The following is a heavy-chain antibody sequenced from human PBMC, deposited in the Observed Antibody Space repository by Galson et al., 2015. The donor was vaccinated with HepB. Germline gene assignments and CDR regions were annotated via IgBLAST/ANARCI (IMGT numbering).Heavy chain of an antibody. CDR1: GYTFTSYA. CDR3: ARDGRDGYNSGFDY. CDR2: INAGNGNT. Sequence: SVKVSCKASGYTFTSYAMHWVRQAPGQRLEWMGWINAGNGNTKYSQKFQGRVTITRDTSASTAYIELSSLRSEDTAVYYCARDGRDGYNSGFDYWGQGTLVTVSS. J-gene: IGHJ4*02. D-gene: IGHD5-24*01. V-gene: IGHV1-3*01.